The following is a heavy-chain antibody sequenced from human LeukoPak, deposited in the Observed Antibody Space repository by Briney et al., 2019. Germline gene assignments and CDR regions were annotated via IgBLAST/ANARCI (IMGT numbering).Heavy chain of an antibody. CDR1: GGTFSSYA. V-gene: IGHV1-69*06. J-gene: IGHJ5*02. Sequence: SMKVSCKASGGTFSSYAISWVRQAPGQGLEWMGRIIPIFGTANYAQKFQGRVTITADKSTSTAYMELSSLRSEDTAVYYCAREYYYDGSGYLGWFDPRGQGTLVTVSS. CDR2: IIPIFGTA. CDR3: AREYYYDGSGYLGWFDP. D-gene: IGHD3-22*01.